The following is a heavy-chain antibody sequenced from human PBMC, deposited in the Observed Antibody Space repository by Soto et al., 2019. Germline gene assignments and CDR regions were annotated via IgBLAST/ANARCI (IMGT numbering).Heavy chain of an antibody. CDR3: VRGSHSSGWSTLDY. D-gene: IGHD6-19*01. V-gene: IGHV3-9*01. J-gene: IGHJ4*02. CDR1: GFTFGDYA. Sequence: AGGSLRLSCSVSGFTFGDYAMHWVRQVPGKGLQWVSGISGKSDYIGYADSVRGRFTVSRDSAKNSLYLEMKSLRAEDTALYYCVRGSHSSGWSTLDYWGQGSQVTVSS. CDR2: ISGKSDYI.